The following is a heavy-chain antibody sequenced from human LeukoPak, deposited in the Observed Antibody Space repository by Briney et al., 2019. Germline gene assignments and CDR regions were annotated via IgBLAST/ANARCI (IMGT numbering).Heavy chain of an antibody. CDR2: IYKTGST. J-gene: IGHJ3*02. CDR1: GGSISSYY. CDR3: ARGLASAFDI. Sequence: SGTLSLTCTVSGGSISSYYWIWIRQPPGKGLEWMGYIYKTGSTNYNPSLKSRVTISEDTAKHQFSLKLSSVTAADTAVHYCARGLASAFDIWGQGTMVTVSS. V-gene: IGHV4-59*01.